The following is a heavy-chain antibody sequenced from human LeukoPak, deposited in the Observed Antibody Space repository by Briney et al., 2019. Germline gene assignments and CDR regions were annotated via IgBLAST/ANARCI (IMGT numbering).Heavy chain of an antibody. CDR3: ARDPYSGSYGPYYYYYMDV. CDR1: GFTFSSCN. D-gene: IGHD1-26*01. CDR2: ITSSSSYI. V-gene: IGHV3-21*06. J-gene: IGHJ6*03. Sequence: GASLRLSCEASGFTFSSCNMNWVRQAPGKGPEWVSSITSSSSYIYYADSVKGRFTISRDNAKNSLYLQMDSLRVEDTAVYYCARDPYSGSYGPYYYYYMDVWGEGTTVAIS.